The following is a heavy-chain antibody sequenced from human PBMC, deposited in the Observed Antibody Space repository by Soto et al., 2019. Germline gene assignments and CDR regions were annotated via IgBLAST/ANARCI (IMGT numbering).Heavy chain of an antibody. CDR2: IYHSGST. J-gene: IGHJ6*02. CDR3: ARGVVTMVRGLYYYYGMDV. CDR1: GGSISSSNW. D-gene: IGHD3-10*01. V-gene: IGHV4-4*02. Sequence: TSQTLCLSCAVAGGSISSSNWWSRVSQPPGKGLEWIGEIYHSGSTNYNPSLKSRVTISVDKSKNQFSLKLSSVTAADTAVYYCARGVVTMVRGLYYYYGMDVWGQGTTVTVSS.